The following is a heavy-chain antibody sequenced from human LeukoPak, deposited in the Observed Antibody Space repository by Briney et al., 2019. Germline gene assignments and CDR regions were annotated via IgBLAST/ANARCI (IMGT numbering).Heavy chain of an antibody. Sequence: ASVKVSCKVSGYTFTGYYMHWVRQAPGQGLEWMGWINPNSGGTNYAQKFQGRGTMTRDTSISTAYMELSRLRSDDTAVYYCATDDGGYYYYMDVWGKGTTVTVSS. CDR1: GYTFTGYY. V-gene: IGHV1-2*02. CDR3: ATDDGGYYYYMDV. D-gene: IGHD3-10*01. CDR2: INPNSGGT. J-gene: IGHJ6*03.